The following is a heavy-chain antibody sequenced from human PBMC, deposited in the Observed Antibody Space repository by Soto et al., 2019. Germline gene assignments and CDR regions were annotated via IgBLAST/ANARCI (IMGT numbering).Heavy chain of an antibody. D-gene: IGHD5-12*01. CDR1: GDIFTPFC. Sequence: GESLTISCLRSGDIFTPFCINWVRQMPGEGLEWMGKFDPTDSYMNYSPSSQGHVTISVDESISTAYLQWSSLEASDTAIYFCARSRRSRGDGYNPFDYWGQGTMVTVSS. J-gene: IGHJ4*02. CDR3: ARSRRSRGDGYNPFDY. CDR2: FDPTDSYM. V-gene: IGHV5-10-1*01.